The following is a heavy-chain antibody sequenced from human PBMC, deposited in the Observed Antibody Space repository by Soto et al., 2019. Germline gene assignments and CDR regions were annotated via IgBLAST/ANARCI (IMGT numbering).Heavy chain of an antibody. V-gene: IGHV1-18*01. CDR2: ISAYNGNT. CDR1: GYTFTSYG. J-gene: IGHJ6*02. Sequence: QVQLVQSGAEVKKPGASVKVSCKASGYTFTSYGISWVRQAPGQGLEWMGWISAYNGNTNYAQKLQGRVTMTTDTSTSTAYMELRSLRSDDTAVYYCARDREGIAARQHYYYGMDVWDQGTTVTVSS. D-gene: IGHD6-6*01. CDR3: ARDREGIAARQHYYYGMDV.